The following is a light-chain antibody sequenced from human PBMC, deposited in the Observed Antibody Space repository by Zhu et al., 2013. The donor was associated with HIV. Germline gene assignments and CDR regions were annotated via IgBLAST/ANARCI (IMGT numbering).Light chain of an antibody. CDR3: QQYYDSPYS. V-gene: IGKV3-20*01. CDR2: GSS. CDR1: QSVSSRS. J-gene: IGKJ2*03. Sequence: EIVLTQSPGTLSLSPGQRVTLSCRTSQSVSSRSLAWYQQKAGQGPRLLIFGSSTRATGIPDRFSGSGSGTDFTLTISRLDPEDFAVYYCQQYYDSPYSFGRGPSWRSN.